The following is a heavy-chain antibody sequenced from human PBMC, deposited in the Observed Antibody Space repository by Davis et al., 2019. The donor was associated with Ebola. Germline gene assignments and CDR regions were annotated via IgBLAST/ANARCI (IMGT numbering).Heavy chain of an antibody. Sequence: PGGSLRLSCAASGFTFSSYGMHWVRQAPGKGLEWVAVIWYDGSNKYYADSVKGRFTISRDNSKNTLYLQMNSLRAEDTAAYYCARDILDELGISYFDLWGRGTLVTVSS. D-gene: IGHD7-27*01. CDR3: ARDILDELGISYFDL. J-gene: IGHJ2*01. V-gene: IGHV3-33*01. CDR2: IWYDGSNK. CDR1: GFTFSSYG.